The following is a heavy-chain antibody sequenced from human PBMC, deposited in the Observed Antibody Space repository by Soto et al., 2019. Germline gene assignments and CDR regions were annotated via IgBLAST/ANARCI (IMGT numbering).Heavy chain of an antibody. CDR2: IRSKPEGGTT. V-gene: IGHV3-15*07. CDR1: GFTFTNAY. CDR3: ARDYEFGFDI. J-gene: IGHJ3*02. D-gene: IGHD3-22*01. Sequence: EVQLEESGGGLVKPGGSLRLSCAASGFTFTNAYMNWVRQPPGKGLEWVGRIRSKPEGGTTDYAAPVKGRFTISRDDPENTVYLQMISLKTEDTAVYYCARDYEFGFDIWGQGTLVTVSS.